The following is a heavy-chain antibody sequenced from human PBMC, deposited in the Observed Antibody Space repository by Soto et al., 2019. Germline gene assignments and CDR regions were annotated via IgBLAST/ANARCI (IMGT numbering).Heavy chain of an antibody. V-gene: IGHV3-11*06. CDR1: GFTFSEVY. D-gene: IGHD3-10*01. Sequence: QVQLVESGGALVRPGESLTLSCVASGFTFSEVYMSWIRQAPGKGPEYISYISGTSTDTNYADSMRGRFTVSRDNARNSLYLHMSSLRAEDTAIYYCSQYARGGPSWGQGTLVTVSS. J-gene: IGHJ1*01. CDR2: ISGTSTDT. CDR3: SQYARGGPS.